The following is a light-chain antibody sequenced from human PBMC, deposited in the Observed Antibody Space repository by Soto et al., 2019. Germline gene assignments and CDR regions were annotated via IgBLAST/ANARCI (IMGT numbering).Light chain of an antibody. CDR3: QSYGYSPNS. CDR1: QSIIGRY. Sequence: EIVLTQSPATLSLSPGERATLSCGARQSIIGRYLAWYQQKPGLAPRLLIYDASASATGTPDRFTGSGSGTDFTLNISRLEAEDFAIYYCQSYGYSPNSFGQGIRLEIK. V-gene: IGKV3D-20*01. CDR2: DAS. J-gene: IGKJ2*03.